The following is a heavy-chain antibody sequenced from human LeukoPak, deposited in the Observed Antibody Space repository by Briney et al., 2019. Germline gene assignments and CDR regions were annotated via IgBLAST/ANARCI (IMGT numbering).Heavy chain of an antibody. Sequence: GGSLRLSCAASGFTFSNYAMHWVRQAPGKGLDWVSAISTSGGDTFYPDSVRGRFSIYRDNSKNTLYLQMNSLRAEDTALYYCVRVNADYYFDSWGQGTLVTVSS. CDR3: VRVNADYYFDS. CDR2: ISTSGGDT. CDR1: GFTFSNYA. D-gene: IGHD4-17*01. J-gene: IGHJ4*02. V-gene: IGHV3-23*01.